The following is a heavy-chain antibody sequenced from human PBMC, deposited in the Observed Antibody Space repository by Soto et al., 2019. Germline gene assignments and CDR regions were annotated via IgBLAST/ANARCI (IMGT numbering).Heavy chain of an antibody. J-gene: IGHJ1*01. CDR1: GCTFSSYA. V-gene: IGHV1-69*01. D-gene: IGHD3-22*01. CDR2: IIPIFGTA. CDR3: ARPGGYYDSSGYLN. Sequence: QVQLVQSGAEVKKPGSSVKVSCKASGCTFSSYAISWLRQAPGQGLEWMGGIIPIFGTANYAQKFQVRVTITADESTIPAYMELSSLISEDTAVDSCARPGGYYDSSGYLNWGQGTLVTVSS.